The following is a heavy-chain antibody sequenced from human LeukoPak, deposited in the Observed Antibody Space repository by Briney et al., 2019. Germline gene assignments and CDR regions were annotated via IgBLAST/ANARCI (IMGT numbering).Heavy chain of an antibody. Sequence: SISSIITTIYYAHSVKGRFTISRDNAKHSLYLQMNSLRAEDTAVYYCARGGYSYASLDYWGQGTLVTVSS. V-gene: IGHV3-48*01. D-gene: IGHD5-18*01. CDR3: ARGGYSYASLDY. J-gene: IGHJ4*02. CDR2: ISSIITTI.